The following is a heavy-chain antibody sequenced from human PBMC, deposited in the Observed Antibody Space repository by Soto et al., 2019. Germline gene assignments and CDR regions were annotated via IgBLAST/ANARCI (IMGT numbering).Heavy chain of an antibody. Sequence: QVQLVESGGGVVQPGRSLRLSCAASGFTFSSYAMHWVRQAPGKGLEWVAVISYDGSNKYYADSVKGRFTISRDNSKNTLYLQMNSLRAEDTAVYYCARAWSSSSTFDYWGQGTLVTVSS. V-gene: IGHV3-30-3*01. J-gene: IGHJ4*02. CDR3: ARAWSSSSTFDY. D-gene: IGHD6-6*01. CDR2: ISYDGSNK. CDR1: GFTFSSYA.